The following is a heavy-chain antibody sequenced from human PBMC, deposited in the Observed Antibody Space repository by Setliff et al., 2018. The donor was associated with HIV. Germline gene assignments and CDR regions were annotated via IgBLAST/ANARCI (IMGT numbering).Heavy chain of an antibody. CDR1: GYSISSGFF. CDR2: VYHSGTT. Sequence: SENLSLNCNVSGYSISSGFFWGWIRQPPGKGLEWIGSVYHSGTTAYNPSLKRRLTVSMDTSTNNFSLKLESVTAADTAVYFCARRLWRVGGFDIWGQGTMVTVSS. CDR3: ARRLWRVGGFDI. J-gene: IGHJ3*02. V-gene: IGHV4-38-2*02. D-gene: IGHD3-10*01.